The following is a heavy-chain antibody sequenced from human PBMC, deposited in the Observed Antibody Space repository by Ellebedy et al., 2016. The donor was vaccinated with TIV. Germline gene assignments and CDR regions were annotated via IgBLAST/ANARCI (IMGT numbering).Heavy chain of an antibody. CDR1: GFSVSG. V-gene: IGHV3-30*02. CDR3: VKGAYPVPTVMAV. J-gene: IGHJ6*02. Sequence: GESLKISCATSGFSVSGMHWVRQAPGQGLEWVAFVRSDGTTKYYMDSVKGRFTISRDSSKNTLDLQMTSLRTEDTGVYYCVKGAYPVPTVMAVWGQGTMVIVSS. CDR2: VRSDGTTK. D-gene: IGHD3-16*01.